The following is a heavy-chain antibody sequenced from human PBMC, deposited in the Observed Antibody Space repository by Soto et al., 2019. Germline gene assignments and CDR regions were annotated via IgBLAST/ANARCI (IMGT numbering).Heavy chain of an antibody. D-gene: IGHD6-13*01. Sequence: QITLQESGPTLVKPTQTLTLTCTFSGFSLSTSGVGVGWIRQPPGKALEWLALIYWNDDKRYSPSLKSRLTITKDTSKNQVVLTMTNMDPVDTATYYCAHGIAAAAGFDPWGQGTLVTVSS. CDR1: GFSLSTSGVG. CDR2: IYWNDDK. CDR3: AHGIAAAAGFDP. J-gene: IGHJ5*02. V-gene: IGHV2-5*01.